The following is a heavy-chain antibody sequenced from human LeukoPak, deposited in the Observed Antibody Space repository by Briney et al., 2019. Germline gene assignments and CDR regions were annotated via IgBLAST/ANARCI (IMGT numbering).Heavy chain of an antibody. Sequence: GGSLRLSCAASGFTFSSYSMNWVRQAPGKGLEWVSSISSSSSYIYYADSVKGRFTISRDNAKNSLYLQMNSLRAEDTAVYYCARGAGPAVYYWFDPWGQGTLVTVSS. V-gene: IGHV3-21*01. J-gene: IGHJ5*02. CDR1: GFTFSSYS. D-gene: IGHD6-19*01. CDR2: ISSSSSYI. CDR3: ARGAGPAVYYWFDP.